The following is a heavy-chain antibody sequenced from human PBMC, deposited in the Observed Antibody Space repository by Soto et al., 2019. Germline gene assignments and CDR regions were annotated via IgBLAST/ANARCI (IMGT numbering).Heavy chain of an antibody. D-gene: IGHD2-2*01. J-gene: IGHJ4*02. CDR1: GYTFTSYA. CDR2: INAGNGNT. CDR3: ARGGYCSSTSFYEFDY. Sequence: GASVKVSCKASGYTFTSYAMHWVRQAPGQRLEWMGWINAGNGNTKYSQKFQGRVTITRDTSASTAYMELSSLRSEDTAVYYCARGGYCSSTSFYEFDYWGQGTLVTVSS. V-gene: IGHV1-3*01.